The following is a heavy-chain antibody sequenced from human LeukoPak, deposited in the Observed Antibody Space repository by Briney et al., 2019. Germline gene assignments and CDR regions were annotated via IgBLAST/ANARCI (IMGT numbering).Heavy chain of an antibody. V-gene: IGHV3-48*03. J-gene: IGHJ3*02. CDR3: ARDVGSGWYGLDAFDI. D-gene: IGHD6-19*01. Sequence: GGSLRLSCAASGFTFSSYEMNWARQAPGKGLEWVSYISSSGSTIYYADSVKGRFTISRDNAKNSLYLQMNSLRAEDTAVYYCARDVGSGWYGLDAFDIWGQGTMVTVS. CDR1: GFTFSSYE. CDR2: ISSSGSTI.